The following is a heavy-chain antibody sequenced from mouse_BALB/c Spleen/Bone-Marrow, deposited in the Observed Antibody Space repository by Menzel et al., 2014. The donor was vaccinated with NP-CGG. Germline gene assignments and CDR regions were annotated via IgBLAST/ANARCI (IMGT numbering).Heavy chain of an antibody. D-gene: IGHD2-4*01. CDR3: ARLITTGGFAY. CDR1: GYTFSTYW. J-gene: IGHJ3*01. V-gene: IGHV1-9*01. Sequence: VKLQESGAELMKPGASVKISCKATGYTFSTYWIEWVKRRPGHGLEWIGEILPGSGTTNYNEKFKGEATFTADTSSNTAYMQLSSLTSEDSAVYYCARLITTGGFAYWGQGTLVTVSA. CDR2: ILPGSGTT.